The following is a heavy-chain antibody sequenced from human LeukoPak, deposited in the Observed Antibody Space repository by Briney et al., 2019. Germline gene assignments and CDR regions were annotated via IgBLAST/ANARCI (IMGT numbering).Heavy chain of an antibody. CDR3: ARDWVTKKLSLDFDY. J-gene: IGHJ4*02. CDR1: GGSLSSYY. Sequence: SETLSLTCTVSGGSLSSYYWSWIRQPAGKGLEWIGRIYTSGSPNYNPSLKSRVTMSVDTSKKQFSLKLNSVTAADTAVYYCARDWVTKKLSLDFDYWGQGTLVTVSS. CDR2: IYTSGSP. D-gene: IGHD4-11*01. V-gene: IGHV4-4*07.